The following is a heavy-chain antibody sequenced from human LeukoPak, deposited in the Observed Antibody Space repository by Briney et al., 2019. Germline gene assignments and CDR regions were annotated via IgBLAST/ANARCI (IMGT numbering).Heavy chain of an antibody. Sequence: GGSLRLSCAASGFTFSSYEMNWVRQAPGKGLEWVSYISSSGSTIYYADSVKGRFTISRDNAKNSLYLQMNSLRAEDTAVYYCARQYYYGSGDYWGQGTLVTVPS. CDR1: GFTFSSYE. CDR3: ARQYYYGSGDY. J-gene: IGHJ4*02. D-gene: IGHD3-10*01. CDR2: ISSSGSTI. V-gene: IGHV3-48*03.